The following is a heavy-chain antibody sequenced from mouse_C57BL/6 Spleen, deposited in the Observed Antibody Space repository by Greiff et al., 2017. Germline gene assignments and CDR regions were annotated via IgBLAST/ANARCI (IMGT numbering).Heavy chain of an antibody. CDR3: ARGGGYYVGFAY. Sequence: VQLQQPGAELVMPGASVKLSCKASGYTFTSYWMHWVKQRPGQGLEWIGEIDPSDSYTNYNQKFKGKSTLTVDKSSSTAYMQLSSLTSEDSAVYYFARGGGYYVGFAYWGQGTLVTVSA. D-gene: IGHD2-3*01. J-gene: IGHJ3*01. CDR2: IDPSDSYT. CDR1: GYTFTSYW. V-gene: IGHV1-69*01.